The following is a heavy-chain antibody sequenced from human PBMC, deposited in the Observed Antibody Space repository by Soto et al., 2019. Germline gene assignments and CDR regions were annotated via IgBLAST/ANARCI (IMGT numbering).Heavy chain of an antibody. V-gene: IGHV4-59*01. Sequence: QVQLQESGPGLVKPSETLSLTCTVSGGSISSYYWSWIRQPPGKGLEWIGYIYYSGSTNYNPSLKIRLTISVHTSKTQFSLKLSSVTAADTAVYYCARVWGGAFDIWGQGTMVTVSS. D-gene: IGHD3-10*01. CDR2: IYYSGST. CDR1: GGSISSYY. J-gene: IGHJ3*02. CDR3: ARVWGGAFDI.